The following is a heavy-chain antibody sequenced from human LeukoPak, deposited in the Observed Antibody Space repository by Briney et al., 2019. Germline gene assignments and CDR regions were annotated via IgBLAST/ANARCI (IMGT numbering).Heavy chain of an antibody. D-gene: IGHD3-10*01. Sequence: GGSLRLSCAASGFTFSSYWMHWVRQAPGKGLVWVSRISSDGSITGYADSVKGRFAISRDNAKNTLYLQMNSLRAEDTAVYYCARHLNYYLDYWGQGTLVTVSS. CDR3: ARHLNYYLDY. V-gene: IGHV3-74*01. CDR2: ISSDGSIT. CDR1: GFTFSSYW. J-gene: IGHJ4*02.